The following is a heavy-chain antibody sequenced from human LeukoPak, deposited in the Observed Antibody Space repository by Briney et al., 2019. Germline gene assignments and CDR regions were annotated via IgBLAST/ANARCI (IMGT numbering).Heavy chain of an antibody. CDR2: IYPGDSET. V-gene: IGHV5-51*01. D-gene: IGHD3-9*01. CDR3: ARGGYDILTGYYEWVDY. Sequence: GESLKISCKGSGYSFASYYIGWVRQMPGKGLEWMGIIYPGDSETRYSPSFQGQVTISADQSISTAYLQWNSLKASDTAMYYCARGGYDILTGYYEWVDYWGQGTLVTVSS. CDR1: GYSFASYY. J-gene: IGHJ4*02.